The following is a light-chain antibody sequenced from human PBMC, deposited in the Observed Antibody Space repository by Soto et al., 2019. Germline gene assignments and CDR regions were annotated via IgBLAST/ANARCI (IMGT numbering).Light chain of an antibody. CDR2: KAS. Sequence: DNQMTQSPSTLSASVGDRVTITCRASQSIGSWLAWYKQTPGEAPKLLIYKASSLESGVPSRFSGSGSGTEFTLTISSPQPDDFATYYCQQYNTYPSTFGQGTKLDIK. V-gene: IGKV1-5*03. CDR3: QQYNTYPST. J-gene: IGKJ2*01. CDR1: QSIGSW.